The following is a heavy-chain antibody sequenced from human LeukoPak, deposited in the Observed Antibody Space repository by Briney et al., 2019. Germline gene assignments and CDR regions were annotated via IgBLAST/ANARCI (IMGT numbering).Heavy chain of an antibody. CDR3: ARLAPPRGVQLLMDY. D-gene: IGHD2-2*01. CDR2: IYYSGST. J-gene: IGHJ4*02. V-gene: IGHV4-39*01. Sequence: SETLSLTCTVSGGSISSSSYYWGWIRQPPGKGLEWIGSIYYSGSTYYNPSLKSRVTISVDTSKNQFSLKLSSVTAADTAVYYCARLAPPRGVQLLMDYWGQGTLVTVSS. CDR1: GGSISSSSYY.